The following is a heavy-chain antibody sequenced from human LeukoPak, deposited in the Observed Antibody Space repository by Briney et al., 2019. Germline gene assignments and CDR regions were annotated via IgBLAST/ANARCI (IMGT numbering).Heavy chain of an antibody. Sequence: GGSLRLSCAASGFTFSSYSMNWVRQAPGKGLEWVSVIYSGGSTYYADSVKGRFTVSRDNSKNTLYLQMNSLRAEDTAVYYCARDKRAVFGVVINTYYYYGMDVWGQGTTVTVSS. CDR2: IYSGGST. V-gene: IGHV3-66*01. J-gene: IGHJ6*02. CDR3: ARDKRAVFGVVINTYYYYGMDV. D-gene: IGHD3-3*01. CDR1: GFTFSSYS.